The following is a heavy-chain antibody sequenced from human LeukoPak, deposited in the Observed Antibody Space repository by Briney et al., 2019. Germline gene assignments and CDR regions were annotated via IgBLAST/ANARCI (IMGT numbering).Heavy chain of an antibody. D-gene: IGHD1-26*01. V-gene: IGHV3-9*01. CDR2: ISWNSGSI. CDR1: GFTFDDYA. CDR3: AKDALFHAGANPNWFDP. Sequence: GRSLRLSCAASGFTFDDYAMHWVPQAPGKGLGLGSGISWNSGSIGYADSVKGRFTISRDNAKNSLYLQMNSLRAEDTALYYCAKDALFHAGANPNWFDPWGQGTLVTVSS. J-gene: IGHJ5*02.